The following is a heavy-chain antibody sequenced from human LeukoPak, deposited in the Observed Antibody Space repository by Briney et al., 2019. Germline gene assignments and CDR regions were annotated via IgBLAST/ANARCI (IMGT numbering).Heavy chain of an antibody. CDR3: ARTLVTGTTYY. Sequence: GGSLRLSCAASGFTFSSYAMHWVRQAPGKGLEWVAVISYDGSNKYYADSVKGRFTISRDNSKNTLYLQMNSLRAEDTAVYYCARTLVTGTTYYWGQGTLVTVSS. CDR1: GFTFSSYA. CDR2: ISYDGSNK. V-gene: IGHV3-30-3*01. D-gene: IGHD1-20*01. J-gene: IGHJ4*02.